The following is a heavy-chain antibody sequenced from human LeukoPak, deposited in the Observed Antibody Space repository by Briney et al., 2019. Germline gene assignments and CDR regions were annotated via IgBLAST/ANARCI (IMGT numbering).Heavy chain of an antibody. D-gene: IGHD2-2*01. CDR3: ARVPQLLSVGDY. J-gene: IGHJ4*02. V-gene: IGHV1-46*01. Sequence: EASVKVSFKASGYTFTSYYMHWVRQAPGQGLEWMGIINPSGGSTSYAQKFQGRVNMTRDTSTSTVYMELSSLRSEDTAVYYCARVPQLLSVGDYWGQGTLVTVSS. CDR1: GYTFTSYY. CDR2: INPSGGST.